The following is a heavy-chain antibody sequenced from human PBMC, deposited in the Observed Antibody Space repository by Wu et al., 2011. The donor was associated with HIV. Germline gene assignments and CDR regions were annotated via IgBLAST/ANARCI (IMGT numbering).Heavy chain of an antibody. CDR2: INPSDGTT. V-gene: IGHV1-46*01. D-gene: IGHD3-3*01. CDR1: GYTFSKYH. CDR3: ARDFGFGNFGRGYLDF. Sequence: QVQLVQSEAEVRKPGASVKVSCKASGYTFSKYHMHWVRQAPGQGPEWMGIINPSDGTTAYAQKFQGRVTMTSDTSTSTVYMVLSSLKFEDTAMYYCARDFGFGNFGRGYLDFWGQGTLVTVSS. J-gene: IGHJ4*02.